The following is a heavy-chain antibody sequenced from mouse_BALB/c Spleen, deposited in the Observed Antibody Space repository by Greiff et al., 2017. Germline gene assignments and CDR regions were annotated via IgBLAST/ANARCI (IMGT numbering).Heavy chain of an antibody. D-gene: IGHD1-1*01. CDR3: ARRVEGFAY. CDR1: GYTFTSYW. J-gene: IGHJ3*01. CDR2: INPSTGYT. V-gene: IGHV1-7*01. Sequence: QVQLKESGAELAKPGASVKMSCKASGYTFTSYWMHWVKQRPGQGLEWIGYINPSTGYTEYNQKFKDKATLTADKSSSTAYMQLSSLTSEDSAVYYCARRVEGFAYWGQGTLVTVSA.